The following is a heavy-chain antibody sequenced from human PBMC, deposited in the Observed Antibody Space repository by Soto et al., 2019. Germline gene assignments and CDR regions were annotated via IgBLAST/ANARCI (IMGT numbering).Heavy chain of an antibody. CDR2: ITSYNSQT. CDR1: GYTFSSFS. J-gene: IGHJ4*02. Sequence: QVRLVRSGAEVKKPGASVKVSCKASGYTFSSFSISWVRQAPGQGLEWLGWITSYNSQTRYAQKLQGRATLTTDTSTNTAYMELRSLKFDDTAVYYCARGSDRFNWNDPWDYWGQGTLVTVSS. V-gene: IGHV1-18*01. CDR3: ARGSDRFNWNDPWDY. D-gene: IGHD1-20*01.